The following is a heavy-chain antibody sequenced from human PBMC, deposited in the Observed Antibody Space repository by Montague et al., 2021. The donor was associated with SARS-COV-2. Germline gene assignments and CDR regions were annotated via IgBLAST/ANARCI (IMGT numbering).Heavy chain of an antibody. V-gene: IGHV4-61*02. D-gene: IGHD4-17*01. CDR3: ARDYGDYSYYYGLDV. Sequence: TLSLTCTVSGGSIRSGSYYWSWIRQPAGKGLEWIGRIYSSGSTNYKPSLKSRVTMSVGTSKNQFSLKVSSVTAAGTAVYYCARDYGDYSYYYGLDVWGQGTTVTVSS. J-gene: IGHJ6*02. CDR2: IYSSGST. CDR1: GGSIRSGSYY.